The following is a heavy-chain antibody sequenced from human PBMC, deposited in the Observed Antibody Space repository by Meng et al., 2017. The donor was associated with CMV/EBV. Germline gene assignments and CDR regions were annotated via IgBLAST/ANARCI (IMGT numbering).Heavy chain of an antibody. J-gene: IGHJ6*02. D-gene: IGHD1-26*01. Sequence: SVKGRFTISRDNAKNSLYLQMNSLRAEDTAVYYCARNSGSYWGNYGMDVWGQGTTVTVSS. CDR3: ARNSGSYWGNYGMDV. V-gene: IGHV3-21*01.